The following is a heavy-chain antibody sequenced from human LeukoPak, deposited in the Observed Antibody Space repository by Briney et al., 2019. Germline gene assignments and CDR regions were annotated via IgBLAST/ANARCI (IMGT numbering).Heavy chain of an antibody. J-gene: IGHJ6*03. CDR1: GYTFTSYG. CDR3: ARDPAYSSSSIYYHYYMDV. V-gene: IGHV1-18*01. CDR2: ISAYNGNT. D-gene: IGHD6-6*01. Sequence: GASVKVSCKASGYTFTSYGISWVRQAPGQGLEWMGWISAYNGNTNYAQNLQGRVTMTTDTSTSTAYMELRSLRSDDTAVYYCARDPAYSSSSIYYHYYMDVWGKGTTVTVSS.